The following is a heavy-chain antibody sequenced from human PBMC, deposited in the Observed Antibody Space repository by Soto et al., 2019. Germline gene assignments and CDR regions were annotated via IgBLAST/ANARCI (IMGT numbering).Heavy chain of an antibody. D-gene: IGHD3-9*01. V-gene: IGHV3-48*03. CDR1: GFTFSTYE. Sequence: TGGSLRLSCAASGFTFSTYEMNWVRQAPGRGLEWVSYISSSGVSTIYYADSVKGRFTISRDNAKSSLYLQMNSLRAEDTAVYYCARDRLSPYDILAGYRFYGMDVWGQGTTVTVSS. CDR2: ISSSGVSTI. J-gene: IGHJ6*02. CDR3: ARDRLSPYDILAGYRFYGMDV.